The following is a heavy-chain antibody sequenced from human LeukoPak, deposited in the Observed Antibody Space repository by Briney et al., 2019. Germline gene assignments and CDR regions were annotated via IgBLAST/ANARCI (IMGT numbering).Heavy chain of an antibody. V-gene: IGHV3-33*06. CDR3: AKEHSGYDLGYFDY. J-gene: IGHJ4*02. D-gene: IGHD5-12*01. CDR1: GFTFSSYG. Sequence: PGGSLRLSCAASGFTFSSYGMHWVRQAPGKGLEWVAVIWYDGSNKYSADSVKGRFTISRDNSKNTLYLQMNSLRAEATAVYYCAKEHSGYDLGYFDYWGQGTLVTVSS. CDR2: IWYDGSNK.